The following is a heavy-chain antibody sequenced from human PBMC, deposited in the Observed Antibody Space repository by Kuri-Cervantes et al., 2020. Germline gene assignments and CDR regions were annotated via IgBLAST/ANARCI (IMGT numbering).Heavy chain of an antibody. CDR2: INHSGST. CDR1: GGSFSGYY. V-gene: IGHV4-34*01. J-gene: IGHJ6*03. Sequence: SETLSLTCAVYGGSFSGYYWSWIRQPPGKGLEWIGEINHSGSTNYNPSLKSRVTISVDTSKNQFSLKLSSVTAADTAVYYCARVSTMAQGNYYYYMDVWGKGTTVTVSS. CDR3: ARVSTMAQGNYYYYMDV. D-gene: IGHD3-10*01.